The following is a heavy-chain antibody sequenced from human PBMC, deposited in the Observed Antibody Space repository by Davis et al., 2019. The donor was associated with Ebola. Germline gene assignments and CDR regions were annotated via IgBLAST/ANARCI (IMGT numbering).Heavy chain of an antibody. CDR3: AGGSGYSSGWKDY. J-gene: IGHJ4*02. V-gene: IGHV3-33*01. CDR1: GFTFSSYG. CDR2: IWYDGSNK. Sequence: GESLKISCAASGFTFSSYGMHWVREAPGKGLEWVAVIWYDGSNKYYADSVKGRFTISRDNSKNTLYLQMNSLRAEDTAVYYCAGGSGYSSGWKDYWGQGTLVTVSS. D-gene: IGHD6-19*01.